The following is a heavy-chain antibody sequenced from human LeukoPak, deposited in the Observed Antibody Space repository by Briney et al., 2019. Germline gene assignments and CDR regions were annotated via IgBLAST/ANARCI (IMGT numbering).Heavy chain of an antibody. CDR3: ARGWYGSGSYYIPNGFDP. CDR1: GGSFSGYY. Sequence: PSETLSLTCAVYGGSFSGYYWSWIRQPPGKGLEWIGEINHSGSTNYNPSLKSRVTISVDTSKTQFSLKLSSVTAADTAVYYCARGWYGSGSYYIPNGFDPWGQGTLVTVSS. D-gene: IGHD3-10*01. CDR2: INHSGST. V-gene: IGHV4-34*01. J-gene: IGHJ5*02.